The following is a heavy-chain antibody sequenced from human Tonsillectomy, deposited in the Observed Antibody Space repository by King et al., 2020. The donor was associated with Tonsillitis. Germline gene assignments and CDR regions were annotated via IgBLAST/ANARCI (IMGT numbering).Heavy chain of an antibody. J-gene: IGHJ6*03. CDR2: IYTNGGT. CDR3: ARVGQQLTPWRGDYFHRDV. V-gene: IGHV4-61*02. CDR1: GDSSSRGSYY. D-gene: IGHD6-13*01. Sequence: VQLQESGPGLVKPSQTLSLTCTVSGDSSSRGSYYWTWIRQPAGKGLEWIGRIYTNGGTNYNPSLKSRSTISIDTSKNQFSLKLSSVTAADTAVYYCARVGQQLTPWRGDYFHRDVWGKGTTVTVSS.